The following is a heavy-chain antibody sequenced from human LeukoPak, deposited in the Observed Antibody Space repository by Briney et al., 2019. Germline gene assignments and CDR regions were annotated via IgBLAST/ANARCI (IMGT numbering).Heavy chain of an antibody. CDR1: GFTFGDYD. V-gene: IGHV3-49*03. CDR3: TRATRYLDL. J-gene: IGHJ2*01. CDR2: IRSRAYGGTT. Sequence: RSLRLSCTTSGFTFGDYDMSWFRQAPGKGREWVGFIRSRAYGGTTDYAASAKGRFTISRDNSRSIAYLQMSSLKTEDTAMYYCTRATRYLDLWGRGTLVAVSS.